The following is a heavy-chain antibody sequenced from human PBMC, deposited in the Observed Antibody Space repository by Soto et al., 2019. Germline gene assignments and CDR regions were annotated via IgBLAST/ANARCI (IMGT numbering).Heavy chain of an antibody. CDR2: FYYSQST. CDR1: GGSFSGYY. CDR3: ARRSTVTYDY. V-gene: IGHV4-34*01. J-gene: IGHJ4*02. Sequence: TSETLSLTCAVYGGSFSGYYWSWIRQPPGKGLEWIGSFYYSQSTYFNPSLKSRVTISVETSKNQYSLKLSAVTAADTAVYYCARRSTVTYDYWGQGILVTVSS. D-gene: IGHD4-17*01.